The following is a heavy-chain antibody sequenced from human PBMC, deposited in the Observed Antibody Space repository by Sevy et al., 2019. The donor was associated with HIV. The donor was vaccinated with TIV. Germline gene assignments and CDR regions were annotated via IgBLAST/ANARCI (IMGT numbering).Heavy chain of an antibody. CDR3: AKEETTGYI. V-gene: IGHV3-23*01. J-gene: IGHJ4*02. CDR1: GFTFSSYV. Sequence: GGSLRLSCTASGFTFSSYVISWVRQAPGKGLEWVSTISASGGSTYYADSVKGRFTICRDNSKKNVYLDMNSLRADDTAIFYCAKEETTGYIWGQGTLVTVSS. D-gene: IGHD3-9*01. CDR2: ISASGGST.